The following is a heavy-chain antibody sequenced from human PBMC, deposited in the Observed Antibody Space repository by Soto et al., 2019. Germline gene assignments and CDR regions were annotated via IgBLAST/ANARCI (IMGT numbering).Heavy chain of an antibody. CDR2: IAASGDS. V-gene: IGHV4-4*07. Sequence: SETQSLTSTVSGGNIATYYWGWTRQPARKGLEWIGRIAASGDSNYTPSLRGRVTMSIDSSNNQFSLRLTSVTAADTAVYYCARARFDSWSHIYYGLDVWGQGTTVTVSS. J-gene: IGHJ6*02. D-gene: IGHD3-3*01. CDR3: ARARFDSWSHIYYGLDV. CDR1: GGNIATYY.